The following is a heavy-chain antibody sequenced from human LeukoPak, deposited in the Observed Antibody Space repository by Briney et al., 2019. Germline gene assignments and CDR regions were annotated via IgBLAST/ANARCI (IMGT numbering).Heavy chain of an antibody. Sequence: QPGGSLRLSCAASGFTFNNYAMNWVRQAPGKGVEWVSYIRGGGSNTRYSDSVKGRFIISRDNSKNILYLQMNSLRAEDTAIYYCAKCSASYSNDAFDVWGRGTMVTVSS. CDR1: GFTFNNYA. J-gene: IGHJ3*01. CDR2: IRGGGSNT. CDR3: AKCSASYSNDAFDV. D-gene: IGHD3-10*02. V-gene: IGHV3-23*01.